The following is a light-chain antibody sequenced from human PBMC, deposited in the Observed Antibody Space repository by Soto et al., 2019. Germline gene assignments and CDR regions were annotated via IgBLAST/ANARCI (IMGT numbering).Light chain of an antibody. CDR1: QSVSSSY. CDR3: QQYNKWPAEIT. V-gene: IGKV3-20*01. J-gene: IGKJ5*01. Sequence: EIVLTQSPGTLSLSPGESATLSCRASQSVSSSYLSWYQQKPGQAPRLLIHGTSDRATGIPDRFSGSGSGTDFTLTISSLQSEDSGVYYCQQYNKWPAEITFGQGTRLEN. CDR2: GTS.